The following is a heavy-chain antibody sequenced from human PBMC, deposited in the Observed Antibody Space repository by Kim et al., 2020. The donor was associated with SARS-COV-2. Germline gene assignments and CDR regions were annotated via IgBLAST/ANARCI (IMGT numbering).Heavy chain of an antibody. CDR3: ARGGSYRCVA. CDR2: TT. V-gene: IGHV3-74*01. Sequence: TTKPADSVKGRFTISRDNAKNAVYLQMNRLRAEDTAVYSCARGGSYRCVAWGQGTLVTVSP. J-gene: IGHJ5*02. D-gene: IGHD1-26*01.